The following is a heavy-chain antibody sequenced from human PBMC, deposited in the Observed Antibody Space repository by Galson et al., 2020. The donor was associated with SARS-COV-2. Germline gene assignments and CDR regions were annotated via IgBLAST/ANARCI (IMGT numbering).Heavy chain of an antibody. Sequence: GESLKIYCAASGFTFSSYSMNWVRQAPGKGLEWVSSISSSSSYIYYADSVKGRFTISRDNAKNSLYLQMNSLRAEDTAVYYCARDHHYYDSSGYYSYFDYWGQGTLVTVSS. CDR2: ISSSSSYI. CDR1: GFTFSSYS. D-gene: IGHD3-22*01. CDR3: ARDHHYYDSSGYYSYFDY. V-gene: IGHV3-21*01. J-gene: IGHJ4*02.